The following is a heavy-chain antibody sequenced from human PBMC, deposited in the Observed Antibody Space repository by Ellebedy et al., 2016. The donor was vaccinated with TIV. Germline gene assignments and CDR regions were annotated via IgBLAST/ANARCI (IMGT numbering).Heavy chain of an antibody. CDR3: GRLVAASHADS. J-gene: IGHJ5*01. Sequence: MPSETLSLTCTVSGGSISITSYYWGWIRQSPGKGLEWIGTVYQSGTAWYNPSLRSRVTISLDTSKNQFSLRLKLTSVTAADTAVYYCGRLVAASHADSWGQGTLVTVSS. CDR2: VYQSGTA. V-gene: IGHV4-39*07. CDR1: GGSISITSYY. D-gene: IGHD5-12*01.